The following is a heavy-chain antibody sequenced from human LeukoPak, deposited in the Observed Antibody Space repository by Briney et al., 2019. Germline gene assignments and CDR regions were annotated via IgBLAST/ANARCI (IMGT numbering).Heavy chain of an antibody. CDR2: IGGSGTRT. J-gene: IGHJ4*02. V-gene: IGHV3-23*01. CDR1: GFTFSRYA. Sequence: PGGSLRLSCAVSGFTFSRYAMSWVRQAPGKGLEWVSGIGGSGTRTYYADSVKGRFTISRDNSKNTLYLQMNSLRDEDTAVYYCAKDSGWILFDDWGQGTLVTVSS. CDR3: AKDSGWILFDD. D-gene: IGHD2-2*03.